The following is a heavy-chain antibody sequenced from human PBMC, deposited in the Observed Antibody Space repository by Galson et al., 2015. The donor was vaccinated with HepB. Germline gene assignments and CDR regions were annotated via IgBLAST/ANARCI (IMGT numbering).Heavy chain of an antibody. CDR1: GGTFSSYA. Sequence: SVKVSCKASGGTFSSYAISWVRQAPGQGLEWMGRIIPILGIANYAQKFQGRVTITADKSTSTAYMELSSLRSEDTAVYYCAREGIQGYCSSTSCPYYYMDVWGKGTTVTVSS. D-gene: IGHD2-2*01. CDR3: AREGIQGYCSSTSCPYYYMDV. V-gene: IGHV1-69*04. J-gene: IGHJ6*03. CDR2: IIPILGIA.